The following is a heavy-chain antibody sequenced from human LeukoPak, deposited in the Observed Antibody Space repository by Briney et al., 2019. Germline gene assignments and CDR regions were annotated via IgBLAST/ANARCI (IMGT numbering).Heavy chain of an antibody. CDR3: ARPGVRDDAFDI. D-gene: IGHD3-10*01. CDR2: IKQDGSEK. Sequence: GGSLRLSCAASGFTVSSNYMSWVRQAPGKGLEWVANIKQDGSEKYYVDSVKGRFTISRDNAKNSLYLQMNSLRAEDTAVYYCARPGVRDDAFDIWGQGTMVTVSS. CDR1: GFTVSSNY. V-gene: IGHV3-7*01. J-gene: IGHJ3*02.